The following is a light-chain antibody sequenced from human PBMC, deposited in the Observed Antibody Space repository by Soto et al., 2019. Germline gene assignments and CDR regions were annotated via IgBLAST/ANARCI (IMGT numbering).Light chain of an antibody. Sequence: DIQMTQSPSTVSASVGDRVTITCRASQSISSWLAWYQQKPGKAPKLLIYDASSLESGVPSRFSGSGSGTEFTLTISSLQPEDFATYYCQQYNSYPYTFGQGTKLEIK. CDR2: DAS. CDR3: QQYNSYPYT. J-gene: IGKJ2*01. CDR1: QSISSW. V-gene: IGKV1-5*01.